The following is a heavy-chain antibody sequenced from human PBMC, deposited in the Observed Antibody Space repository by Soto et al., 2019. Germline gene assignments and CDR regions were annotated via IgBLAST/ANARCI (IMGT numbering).Heavy chain of an antibody. Sequence: EAQLVESGGGFVQPGRSLRLSCAGSGFIFDDFAIHWVRQAPGKGLEWVSGISWNSDSIGYADTVKGRFTISRDNAKNARHLQMNSLRVEDTALYYCTKVGGLYDFWSGPLHFDLWGQGTLVTVSS. V-gene: IGHV3-9*01. CDR2: ISWNSDSI. CDR3: TKVGGLYDFWSGPLHFDL. D-gene: IGHD3-3*01. CDR1: GFIFDDFA. J-gene: IGHJ4*02.